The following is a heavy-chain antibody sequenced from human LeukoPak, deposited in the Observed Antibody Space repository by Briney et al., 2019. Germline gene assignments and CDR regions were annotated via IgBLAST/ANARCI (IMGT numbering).Heavy chain of an antibody. CDR3: AGDFDYGDYIDF. V-gene: IGHV3-48*04. CDR2: ISSGGLTI. Sequence: PGGSLRLSCVASGFTFSTYTFNWVRQAPGKGLEWLSYISSGGLTIFYADSVKGRFTISRDNTKNAIYLDMTNLRAEDTAVYYCAGDFDYGDYIDFWGQGTLVAVSS. D-gene: IGHD4/OR15-4a*01. J-gene: IGHJ4*02. CDR1: GFTFSTYT.